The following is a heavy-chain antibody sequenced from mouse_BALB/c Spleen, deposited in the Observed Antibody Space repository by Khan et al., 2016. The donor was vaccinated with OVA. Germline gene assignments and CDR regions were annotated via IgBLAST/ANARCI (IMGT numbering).Heavy chain of an antibody. CDR2: IWSDGST. Sequence: VQLKQSGPGLVQPSQSLSITCTVSGFSLNNYSVHWVRQSPGKGLEWLGVIWSDGSTDYNAAFISRLTISKDNSRSQVFFKMNSLQPNDTAIYYWARRGYDSGRGALFAYWGQGTLVTVSA. CDR1: GFSLNNYS. V-gene: IGHV2-2*02. J-gene: IGHJ3*01. CDR3: ARRGYDSGRGALFAY. D-gene: IGHD2-4*01.